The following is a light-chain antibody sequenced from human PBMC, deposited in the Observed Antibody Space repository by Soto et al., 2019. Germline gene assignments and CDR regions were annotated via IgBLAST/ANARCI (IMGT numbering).Light chain of an antibody. J-gene: IGKJ1*01. CDR3: QQYNSYPWT. V-gene: IGKV1-5*03. CDR2: KAS. CDR1: QSISSW. Sequence: IQMTQSPSTLSASVGDRVTITCRASQSISSWLAWYQQKPGKAPKLLIYKASSLESGVPSRFSGSGSATEFTLTISSLQPDDFATYYCQQYNSYPWTFGQGTKVEIK.